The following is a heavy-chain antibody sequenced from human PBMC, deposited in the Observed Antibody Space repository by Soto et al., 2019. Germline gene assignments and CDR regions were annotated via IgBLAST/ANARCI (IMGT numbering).Heavy chain of an antibody. CDR3: VREYGGSRVFDY. D-gene: IGHD1-26*01. CDR2: ISGYNGNT. Sequence: ASVKVSCKASGYTFTDYGISWVRQAPGQGLEWMGWISGYNGNTDYAQKFQGRVTVTRDTSTSTVYMELRRLRSEDTAVYYCVREYGGSRVFDYWGQGTPVTVSS. V-gene: IGHV1-18*01. J-gene: IGHJ4*02. CDR1: GYTFTDYG.